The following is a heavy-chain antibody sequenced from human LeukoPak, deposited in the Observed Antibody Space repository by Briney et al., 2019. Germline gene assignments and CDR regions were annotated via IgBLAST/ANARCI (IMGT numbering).Heavy chain of an antibody. CDR3: ARAGRRFLGPDY. J-gene: IGHJ4*02. CDR2: IYYSGST. V-gene: IGHV4-39*07. D-gene: IGHD3-3*01. CDR1: GGSISSSSYY. Sequence: PSETLSLTCTVSGGSISSSSYYWGWIRQPPGKGLEWIGSIYYSGSTYYNPSLKSRVTISVDTSKNQFSLKLSSVTAADTAVYYCARAGRRFLGPDYWGQGTLVTVSS.